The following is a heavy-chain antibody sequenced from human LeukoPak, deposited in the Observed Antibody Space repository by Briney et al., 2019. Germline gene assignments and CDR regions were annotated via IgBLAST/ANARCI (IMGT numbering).Heavy chain of an antibody. Sequence: GGSLRLSCEASGFTFSDYSMNWVRQAPGEGLEWLSYISSTSDTIYYADSVKGRFTSSRDNAKNSVYLQMNSLRAEDTAVYYCARSSGYPFFDYWGQGTLVTVSS. D-gene: IGHD3-22*01. CDR2: ISSTSDTI. J-gene: IGHJ4*02. CDR3: ARSSGYPFFDY. CDR1: GFTFSDYS. V-gene: IGHV3-48*01.